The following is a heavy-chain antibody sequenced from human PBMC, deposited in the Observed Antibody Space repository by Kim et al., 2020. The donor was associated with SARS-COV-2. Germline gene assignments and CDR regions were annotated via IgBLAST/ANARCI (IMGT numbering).Heavy chain of an antibody. Sequence: ASVKVSCKASGYTFTSYAMHWVRQAPGQRLEWMGWINAGNGNTKYSQKFQGRVTITRDTSASTAYMELSSLRSEDTAGYYCAGDLLKDYGGAYYYYYGMDFWGQRPTVTVSS. CDR1: GYTFTSYA. V-gene: IGHV1-3*01. J-gene: IGHJ6*02. D-gene: IGHD4-17*01. CDR3: AGDLLKDYGGAYYYYYGMDF. CDR2: INAGNGNT.